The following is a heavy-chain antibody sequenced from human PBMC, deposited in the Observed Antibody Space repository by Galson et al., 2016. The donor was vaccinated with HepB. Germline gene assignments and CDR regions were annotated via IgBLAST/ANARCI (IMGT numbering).Heavy chain of an antibody. J-gene: IGHJ2*01. D-gene: IGHD2-8*01. Sequence: SETLSLTCTVSGGSISSYYWSWIQQPPGKGLEWIGYIYYSGSTNYNPSLKSRVTISVDTSKNQFSLKLSSVSAADTAVYYCARATNPYCTNGVCYSPLSWYFDLWGRGTLVTVSS. CDR3: ARATNPYCTNGVCYSPLSWYFDL. CDR1: GGSISSYY. V-gene: IGHV4-59*01. CDR2: IYYSGST.